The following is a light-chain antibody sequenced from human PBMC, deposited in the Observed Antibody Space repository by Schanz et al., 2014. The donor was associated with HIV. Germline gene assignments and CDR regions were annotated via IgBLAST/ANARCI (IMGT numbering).Light chain of an antibody. CDR1: QTIDNW. CDR2: QAS. Sequence: DIQMTQSPSTLSASIGDGVTITCRASQTIDNWLAWYQQKPGTAPNLLIFQASTLNTGVPSRFSGSGSGTEFTLTISSLQPEDFATYYCLQHNSYPLTFGGGTKVEIK. V-gene: IGKV1-5*03. J-gene: IGKJ4*01. CDR3: LQHNSYPLT.